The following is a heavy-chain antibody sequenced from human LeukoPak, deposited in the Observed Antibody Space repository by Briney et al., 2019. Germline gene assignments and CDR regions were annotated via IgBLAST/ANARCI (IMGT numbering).Heavy chain of an antibody. CDR1: GFTFSSYW. D-gene: IGHD6-6*01. J-gene: IGHJ4*02. Sequence: GGSLGLSCAASGFTFSSYWMSWVRQAPGKGLEWVSYISSSGRTIYYADSVKGRFTISRDNAKNSLYLQMNSLRAEDTAVYYCARDSPSSDWGQGTLVTVSS. CDR3: ARDSPSSD. V-gene: IGHV3-48*04. CDR2: ISSSGRTI.